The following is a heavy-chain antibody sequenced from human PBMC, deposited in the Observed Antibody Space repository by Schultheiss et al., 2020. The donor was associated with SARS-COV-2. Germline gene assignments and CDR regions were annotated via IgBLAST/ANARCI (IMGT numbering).Heavy chain of an antibody. V-gene: IGHV1-18*01. CDR3: ARDEGGDLYDLNWFDP. J-gene: IGHJ5*02. CDR2: ISAYNGNT. D-gene: IGHD2-21*01. CDR1: GYTFTSYG. Sequence: ASVKVSCKASGYTFTSYGISWVRQAPGQGLEWMGWISAYNGNTNYAQKLQGRVTMTTDTSTSTAYMELRSLRSDDTAVYYCARDEGGDLYDLNWFDPWGQGTLVTVSS.